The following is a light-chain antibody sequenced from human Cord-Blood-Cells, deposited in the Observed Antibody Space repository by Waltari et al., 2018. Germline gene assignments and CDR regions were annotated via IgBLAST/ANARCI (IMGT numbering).Light chain of an antibody. J-gene: IGKJ4*01. V-gene: IGKV3-20*01. CDR2: GAS. Sequence: EIVLTQSPGTMSLSPGERATISCSASQSVSSSYLAWYQQKPGQAPRLLIYGASSRATGIPDRFSGSGSGTDFTLTISRLEPEDFAVYYCQQYGSSPFTFGGGTKVEIK. CDR1: QSVSSSY. CDR3: QQYGSSPFT.